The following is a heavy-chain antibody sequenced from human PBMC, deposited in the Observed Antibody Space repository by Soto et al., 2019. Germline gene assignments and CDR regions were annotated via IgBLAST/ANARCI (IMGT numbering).Heavy chain of an antibody. J-gene: IGHJ2*01. V-gene: IGHV3-30*18. D-gene: IGHD6-19*01. CDR1: GFTFNNYG. Sequence: QVQLVESGGGVGQPGRSLRLSCVASGFTFNNYGMRWVRQAPGRELAWVSVVSHEGSVQYYADSVKGRFTISRDNSRNTLYLQMDSLRPEDTAVYHCANEMSVMAGHWYLDLWGRGTLVTVSS. CDR3: ANEMSVMAGHWYLDL. CDR2: VSHEGSVQ.